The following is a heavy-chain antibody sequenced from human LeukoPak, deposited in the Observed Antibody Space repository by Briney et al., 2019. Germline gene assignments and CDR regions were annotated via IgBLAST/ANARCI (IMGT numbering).Heavy chain of an antibody. D-gene: IGHD2-2*02. CDR2: ISSSSSTI. V-gene: IGHV3-48*01. J-gene: IGHJ6*03. Sequence: GGSLRLSCAASAFTFSSYSMNWVRQAPGKGLEWVSYISSSSSTIYYADSVKGRFTISRDNAKNSLYLQMNSLRAEDTAVYYCARVVDCCSTSCYTYYYYYYMDVWGKGTTVTVSS. CDR3: ARVVDCCSTSCYTYYYYYYMDV. CDR1: AFTFSSYS.